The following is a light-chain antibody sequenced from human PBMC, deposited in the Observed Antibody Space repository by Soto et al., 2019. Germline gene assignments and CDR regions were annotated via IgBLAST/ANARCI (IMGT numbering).Light chain of an antibody. Sequence: AIQMTQSPSSMSASIGDRVTITCRASQDIRNEVGWYQQRPGKAPKLLVYGTSYLESGVPSRFSGGGSGTDFTLTISSLQPEDFATYYCLQASSYPRTFGQGTTVEL. J-gene: IGKJ1*01. CDR1: QDIRNE. V-gene: IGKV1-6*02. CDR2: GTS. CDR3: LQASSYPRT.